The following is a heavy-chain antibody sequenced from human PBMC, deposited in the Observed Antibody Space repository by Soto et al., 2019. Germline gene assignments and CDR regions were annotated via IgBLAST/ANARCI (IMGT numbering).Heavy chain of an antibody. CDR2: IKSKTDGGTT. V-gene: IGHV3-15*07. Sequence: GGSLRLSCAASGFTFSNAWMNWVRQAPGKGLEWVGRIKSKTDGGTTDYAAPVKGRFTISRADSKNTLYLKMNSLKTEDTAVYYCTTDRPPTIFGVVIWSGEFDYWGQGTLVTVSS. J-gene: IGHJ4*02. D-gene: IGHD3-3*01. CDR1: GFTFSNAW. CDR3: TTDRPPTIFGVVIWSGEFDY.